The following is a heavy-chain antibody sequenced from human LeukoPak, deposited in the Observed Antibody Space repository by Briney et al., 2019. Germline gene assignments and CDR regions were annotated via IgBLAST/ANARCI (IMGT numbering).Heavy chain of an antibody. V-gene: IGHV3-30*02. CDR3: AKGLRYFGWLLH. CDR2: IRYDGSNK. Sequence: GGSLRLSCAASGFTFSSYGMHWVRQAPGKGLEWVSFIRYDGSNKYYADSVKGRFTISRDNSKNTLYLQMNSLRAEDTAVYYCAKGLRYFGWLLHWGQGTLVTVSS. CDR1: GFTFSSYG. J-gene: IGHJ4*02. D-gene: IGHD3-9*01.